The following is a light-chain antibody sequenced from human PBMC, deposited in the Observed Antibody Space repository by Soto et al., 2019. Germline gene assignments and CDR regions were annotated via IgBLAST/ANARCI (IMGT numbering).Light chain of an antibody. Sequence: QSVLTQPPSASGTPGLRVTISCSGTSSNIGSNTVNWYHQLPGTAPKLLIYSNNQRPSGVPDRFSDSKSGTSASLAISGLQSEDEADYYCAAWDDSLNGYVFGTGTKVTVL. CDR1: SSNIGSNT. CDR3: AAWDDSLNGYV. J-gene: IGLJ1*01. CDR2: SNN. V-gene: IGLV1-44*01.